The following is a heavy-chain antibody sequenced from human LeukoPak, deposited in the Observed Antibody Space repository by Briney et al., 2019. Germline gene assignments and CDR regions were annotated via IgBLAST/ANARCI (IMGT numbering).Heavy chain of an antibody. CDR2: INHSEST. Sequence: SETLSLTCAVYGGSFSGYYWSWIRQPPGKGLEWIGEINHSESTNYNPSLKSRVTISVDTSKNQFSLKLSSVTAADTAVYYCASFLFGDPGGYWGQGTLVTVSS. CDR3: ASFLFGDPGGY. V-gene: IGHV4-34*01. J-gene: IGHJ4*02. D-gene: IGHD3-10*01. CDR1: GGSFSGYY.